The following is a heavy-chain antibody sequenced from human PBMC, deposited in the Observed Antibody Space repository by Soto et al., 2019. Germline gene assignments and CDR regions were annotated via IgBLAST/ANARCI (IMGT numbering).Heavy chain of an antibody. J-gene: IGHJ5*02. CDR1: GGSISSYF. D-gene: IGHD2-2*01. V-gene: IGHV4-59*12. CDR2: AYDSGSP. CDR3: ARGRYQLLWHWFDP. Sequence: SETLSLTCTVSGGSISSYFWSWIRQPPGRGLEWIGYAYDSGSPNYNPSLKSRVTMSVDTSKNQFSLKLTSVTAADTAVYYCARGRYQLLWHWFDPWGQGTLVTVSS.